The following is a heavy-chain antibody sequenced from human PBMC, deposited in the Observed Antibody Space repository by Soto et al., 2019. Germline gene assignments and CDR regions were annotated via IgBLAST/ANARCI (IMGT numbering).Heavy chain of an antibody. V-gene: IGHV4-59*08. J-gene: IGHJ5*02. D-gene: IGHD2-21*01. CDR3: ARQPTTGDTDLWFDP. CDR2: IYYIGST. CDR1: GGSISSYY. Sequence: SETLSLTCTVSGGSISSYYWSWVRQPPGKGQEWIGYIYYIGSTDYNPSLKSRVTISVDTSKNQFSLKLRSVTAADTAVYYCARQPTTGDTDLWFDPWGQGTLVTVSS.